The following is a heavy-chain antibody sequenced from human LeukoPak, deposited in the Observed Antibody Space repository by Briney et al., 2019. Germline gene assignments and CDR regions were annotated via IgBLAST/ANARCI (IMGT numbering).Heavy chain of an antibody. J-gene: IGHJ4*02. CDR3: GTTKEEQSAPYFDY. CDR1: GGSISSYY. D-gene: IGHD1/OR15-1a*01. CDR2: IYYSGST. Sequence: SETLSLTCTVSGGSISSYYWSWIRQPPGKGLEWIGYIYYSGSTNYNPSLKSRVTISVDTSKNQFSLKLSSVTAADTAVYYCGTTKEEQSAPYFDYWGQGTLVTVSS. V-gene: IGHV4-59*01.